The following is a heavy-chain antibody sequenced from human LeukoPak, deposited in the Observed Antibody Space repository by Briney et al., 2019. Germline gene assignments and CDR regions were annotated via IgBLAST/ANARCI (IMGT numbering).Heavy chain of an antibody. J-gene: IGHJ4*02. CDR3: ARAEDLVVPAASFDY. D-gene: IGHD2-2*01. CDR2: ISSSSSYI. V-gene: IGHV3-21*01. Sequence: GGSLRLSCAASGFTFSSYSMNWVRQAPGRGLEWVSSISSSSSYIYYADSVKGRFTISRDNAKNSLYLQMNSLRAEDTAVYYCARAEDLVVPAASFDYWGQGTLVTVSS. CDR1: GFTFSSYS.